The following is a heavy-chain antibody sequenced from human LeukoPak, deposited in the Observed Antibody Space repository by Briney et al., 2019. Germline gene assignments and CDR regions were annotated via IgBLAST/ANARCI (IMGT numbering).Heavy chain of an antibody. D-gene: IGHD2-2*02. CDR2: ISGSGGST. Sequence: GGSLRLSCAVSGFTFDDYAMHWVRQAPGKGLEWVSGISGSGGSTYYADSVKGRFTISRDNSKNTLYLQMNSLRAEDTAVYYCAKDSYQLLYLGYFQHWGQGTLVTVSS. J-gene: IGHJ1*01. CDR3: AKDSYQLLYLGYFQH. V-gene: IGHV3-23*01. CDR1: GFTFDDYA.